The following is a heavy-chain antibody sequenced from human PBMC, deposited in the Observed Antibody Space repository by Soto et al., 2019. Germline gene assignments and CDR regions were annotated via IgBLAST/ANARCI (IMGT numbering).Heavy chain of an antibody. CDR1: GFTFNTFW. CDR2: IKHDGSET. CDR3: ARDFATHCSGSTCYPYAY. J-gene: IGHJ4*02. V-gene: IGHV3-7*03. D-gene: IGHD2-15*01. Sequence: LRLSCAASGFTFNTFWMCWVRQSPGKGLEWVANIKHDGSETYYVDSVKGRFTISRDNAKNSLFLQMNTLRTEDTAVYYCARDFATHCSGSTCYPYAYWGQGALVTVSS.